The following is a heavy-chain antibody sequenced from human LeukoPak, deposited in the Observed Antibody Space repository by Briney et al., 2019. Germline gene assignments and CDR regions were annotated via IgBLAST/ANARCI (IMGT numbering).Heavy chain of an antibody. J-gene: IGHJ4*02. D-gene: IGHD3-10*01. CDR2: IYTSGRT. V-gene: IGHV4-4*07. CDR3: ARGYGWFGESPFDY. CDR1: GGSISYYY. Sequence: SETLSLTCTVSGGSISYYYWNWIRQPAGKGLEWIGRIYTSGRTYYNPSLKSRVSMSVDTSKNQFSLKLSSVTAADTAVYYCARGYGWFGESPFDYWGQGTLVTVSS.